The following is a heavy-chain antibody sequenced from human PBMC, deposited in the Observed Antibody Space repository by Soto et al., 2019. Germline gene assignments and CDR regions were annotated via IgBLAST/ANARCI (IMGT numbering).Heavy chain of an antibody. CDR3: AKEPSGEAVAGIPLDY. D-gene: IGHD6-19*01. CDR1: GFTFSSYA. Sequence: GGSLRLSCAASGFTFSSYAMSWVRQAPGKGLEWVSAISGSGGSTYYADSVKGRFTISRDNSKNTLYLQMNSLRAEDTAVEYCAKEPSGEAVAGIPLDYWGQGTLVTVSS. V-gene: IGHV3-23*01. J-gene: IGHJ4*02. CDR2: ISGSGGST.